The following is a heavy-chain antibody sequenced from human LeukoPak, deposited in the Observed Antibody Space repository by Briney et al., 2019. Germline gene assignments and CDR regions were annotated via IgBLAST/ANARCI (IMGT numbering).Heavy chain of an antibody. CDR3: ARAPITIFGVVINYYYGMDV. CDR1: GYTFTSYY. D-gene: IGHD3-3*01. Sequence: GASVKVSCKASGYTFTSYYMHWVRQAPGQGLEWMGIINPSGGSTSYAQKFQGRVTMTRDTSTSTVYMELSSLRSEDTAVYYCARAPITIFGVVINYYYGMDVWGQGTTVTVSS. V-gene: IGHV1-46*01. J-gene: IGHJ6*02. CDR2: INPSGGST.